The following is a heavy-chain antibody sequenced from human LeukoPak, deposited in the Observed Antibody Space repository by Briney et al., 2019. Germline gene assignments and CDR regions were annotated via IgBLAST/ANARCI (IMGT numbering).Heavy chain of an antibody. CDR1: GFTFSSYG. J-gene: IGHJ6*04. CDR3: AKDRDSSGPVVLDV. D-gene: IGHD3-22*01. V-gene: IGHV3-33*06. Sequence: PGRSLRLSCAASGFTFSSYGMHWVRQAPGKGLEWVAVIWYDGSNKYYADSVKGRFTISRDNSKNTLYLQMNSLRAEDTAVYYCAKDRDSSGPVVLDVWGKGTTVTVSS. CDR2: IWYDGSNK.